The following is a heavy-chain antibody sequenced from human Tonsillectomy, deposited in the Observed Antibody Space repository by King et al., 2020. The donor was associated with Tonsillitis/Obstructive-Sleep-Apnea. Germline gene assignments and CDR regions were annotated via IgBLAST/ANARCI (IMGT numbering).Heavy chain of an antibody. CDR2: ISSSGGST. CDR1: GFTFNTYA. CDR3: ANNYYDSSGHRYVYYYMDV. V-gene: IGHV3-23*04. Sequence: VQLVESGGGLVQPGGSLRLSCAASGFTFNTYAMSWVRQAPGKGLEWVSAISSSGGSTYYADSVKGRFTISRDNSKNTLYLQMNSLRAEDTAVYYCANNYYDSSGHRYVYYYMDVWGRGATVPVSS. D-gene: IGHD3-22*01. J-gene: IGHJ6*03.